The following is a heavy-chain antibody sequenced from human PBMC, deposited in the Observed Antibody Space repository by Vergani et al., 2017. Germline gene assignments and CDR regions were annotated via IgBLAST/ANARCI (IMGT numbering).Heavy chain of an antibody. D-gene: IGHD2-21*01. J-gene: IGHJ4*02. V-gene: IGHV4-59*01. CDR1: GGSISSYY. Sequence: QVQLQESGPGLVKPSETLSLTCTVSGGSISSYYWSWLRQPPGKGLEWIGYIYDSGDTTYNPSLKSRVTMSLETSKNPFSLNLYSVTAADTAVYYCARGALWWLRQIDSWGQGTLVTVSS. CDR3: ARGALWWLRQIDS. CDR2: IYDSGDT.